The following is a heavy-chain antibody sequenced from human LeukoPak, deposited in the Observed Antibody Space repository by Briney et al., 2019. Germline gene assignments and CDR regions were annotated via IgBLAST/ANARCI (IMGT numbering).Heavy chain of an antibody. V-gene: IGHV3-23*01. Sequence: GGSLRLSCAAAGFTISSYAMSWVRQAPGKGLEWVSLIRDSGGFTYYADSVKGRFTISRDNSKNTLYLQMSSLRADDTAVYYCARSMLAVADSRFDYWGQGTPVIVSS. J-gene: IGHJ4*02. CDR3: ARSMLAVADSRFDY. D-gene: IGHD6-19*01. CDR2: IRDSGGFT. CDR1: GFTISSYA.